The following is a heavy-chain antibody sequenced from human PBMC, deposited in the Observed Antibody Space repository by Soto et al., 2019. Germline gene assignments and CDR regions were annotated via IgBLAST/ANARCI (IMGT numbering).Heavy chain of an antibody. Sequence: QITLKESAPTRVKPTQTLTLTCTFSGFSLTSRPMGVGWILQPPGKALEWLAFIYWDDDKRYSPSLRSRLTITKDNSGNQVVLTMTNIDPVDTATYYCARRISGYIWKGGYFDFWCQGALVTVSS. V-gene: IGHV2-5*02. CDR3: ARRISGYIWKGGYFDF. J-gene: IGHJ4*02. CDR2: IYWDDDK. CDR1: GFSLTSRPMG. D-gene: IGHD1-1*01.